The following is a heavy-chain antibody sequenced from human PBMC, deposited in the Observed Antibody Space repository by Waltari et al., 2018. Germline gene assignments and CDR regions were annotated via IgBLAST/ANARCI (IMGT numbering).Heavy chain of an antibody. D-gene: IGHD4-17*01. J-gene: IGHJ6*02. CDR3: ARAVGDHVPMGYYYYGMDV. Sequence: QVQLQESGPGLVKPSETLSLTCTVSGGSISSHYWSWIRQPPGKGLEWIGYIYYSGSTNYNPSLKSRVTISVDTSKNQFSLKLSSVTAADTAVYYCARAVGDHVPMGYYYYGMDVWGQGTTVTVSS. CDR1: GGSISSHY. CDR2: IYYSGST. V-gene: IGHV4-59*11.